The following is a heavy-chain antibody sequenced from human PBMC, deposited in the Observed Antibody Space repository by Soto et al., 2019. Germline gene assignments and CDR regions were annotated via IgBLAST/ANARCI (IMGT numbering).Heavy chain of an antibody. CDR2: IIPIFGTA. CDR1: GGTFSSYA. V-gene: IGHV1-69*06. J-gene: IGHJ4*02. CDR3: ARGVRGYSYGVDY. D-gene: IGHD5-18*01. Sequence: GASVKISCKASGGTFSSYAISWVRQAPGQGLEWMGGIIPIFGTANYAQKFQGRVTITADKSTSTAYMELSSLRSEDTAVYYCARGVRGYSYGVDYWGQGTLVTVSS.